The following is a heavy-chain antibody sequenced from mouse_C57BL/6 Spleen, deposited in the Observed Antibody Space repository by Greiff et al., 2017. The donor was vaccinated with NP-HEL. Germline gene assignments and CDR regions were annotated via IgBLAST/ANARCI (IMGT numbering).Heavy chain of an antibody. V-gene: IGHV1-69*01. D-gene: IGHD3-3*01. CDR2: IDPSDSYT. Sequence: QVQLQQPGAELVMPGASVKLSCKASGYTFTSYWMHWVKQRPGQGLEWIGEIDPSDSYTNYNQKFKGKSTLTVDKSSSTAYMQLSSLTSEDSAVYYCARKTGRGYFDYWGQGTTLTVSS. CDR3: ARKTGRGYFDY. J-gene: IGHJ2*01. CDR1: GYTFTSYW.